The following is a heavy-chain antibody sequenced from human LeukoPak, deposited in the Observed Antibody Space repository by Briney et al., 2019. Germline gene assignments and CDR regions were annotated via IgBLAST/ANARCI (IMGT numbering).Heavy chain of an antibody. D-gene: IGHD3-22*01. CDR2: ISSSSSYI. Sequence: GGSLRLSCAASGFTFSSYSMNWVRQAPGKGLEWGSSISSSSSYIYYADSVKGRFTISRDNAKNSLYLQMNSLRAEDTAMYYCARDTMTMYYYDSSGYCCGQGTLVTVSS. CDR3: ARDTMTMYYYDSSGYC. J-gene: IGHJ4*02. V-gene: IGHV3-21*01. CDR1: GFTFSSYS.